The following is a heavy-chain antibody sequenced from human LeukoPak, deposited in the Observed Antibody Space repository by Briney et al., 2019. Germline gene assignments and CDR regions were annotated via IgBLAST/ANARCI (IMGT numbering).Heavy chain of an antibody. CDR1: GGTFSSYA. CDR2: IIPILGIA. V-gene: IGHV1-69*04. D-gene: IGHD3-10*01. CDR3: ARGGGYGSGSSPPFDY. J-gene: IGHJ4*02. Sequence: SVKVSCKASGGTFSSYAISWVRQAPGQGLEWMGRIIPILGIANYAQKFQGRVTITADKSTSTAYMELSSLRSEDTAVYYCARGGGYGSGSSPPFDYWGQGTLVTVSS.